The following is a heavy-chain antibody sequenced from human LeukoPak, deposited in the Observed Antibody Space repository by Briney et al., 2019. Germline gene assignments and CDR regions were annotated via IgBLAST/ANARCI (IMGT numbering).Heavy chain of an antibody. D-gene: IGHD6-19*01. J-gene: IGHJ4*02. Sequence: GGSLRLSCAPSRLTFSSYGMKSVCQAPGKGLEWVSSISSSSSYIYYADSVKGRFTISRDNAKNSLYLKMNSLRAEDTAVYYCARPEYSSGWYQIDYWGQGTLVTVSS. CDR1: RLTFSSYG. CDR3: ARPEYSSGWYQIDY. V-gene: IGHV3-21*01. CDR2: ISSSSSYI.